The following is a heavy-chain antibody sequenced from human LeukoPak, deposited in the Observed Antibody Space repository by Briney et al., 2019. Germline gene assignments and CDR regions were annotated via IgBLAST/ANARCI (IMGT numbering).Heavy chain of an antibody. CDR3: ARNFVRGVIIIYAFDI. Sequence: GASVKVSCKASGGTFSSYAISWLRQAPGQGLEWMGGIIPIFGTANYAQKFQGRVTITTDESTSTAYMELSSLRSEDTAVYYCARNFVRGVIIIYAFDIWGQGTMVTVSS. J-gene: IGHJ3*02. V-gene: IGHV1-69*05. CDR1: GGTFSSYA. D-gene: IGHD3-10*01. CDR2: IIPIFGTA.